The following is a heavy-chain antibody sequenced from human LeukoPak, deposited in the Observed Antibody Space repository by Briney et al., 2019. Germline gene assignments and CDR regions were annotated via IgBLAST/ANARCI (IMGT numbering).Heavy chain of an antibody. CDR2: TSDDGSNK. CDR3: ARAAASDWLLALDY. D-gene: IGHD3-9*01. Sequence: GGSLRLSCAASGFTFSSYAMHWVRQAPGKGLEWVAVTSDDGSNKSYADSVKGRFTISRDNSKNTLYPQMNSLRAEDTALYYCARAAASDWLLALDYWGQGTLVTVSS. CDR1: GFTFSSYA. V-gene: IGHV3-30-3*01. J-gene: IGHJ4*02.